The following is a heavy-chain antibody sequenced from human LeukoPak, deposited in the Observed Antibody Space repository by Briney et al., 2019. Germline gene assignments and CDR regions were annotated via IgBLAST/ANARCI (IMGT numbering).Heavy chain of an antibody. CDR1: GGSISSYY. CDR3: ARDWVVVIRHHWFDP. J-gene: IGHJ5*02. Sequence: SETLSLTCTVSGGSISSYYWSWIRQPAGQGLEWIGRIYPSGSTNYNPSLKSRLTVSVDTSKNQFSLRLSSVTAADTAVYYCARDWVVVIRHHWFDPWGQGTLVTVSS. CDR2: IYPSGST. D-gene: IGHD3-22*01. V-gene: IGHV4-4*07.